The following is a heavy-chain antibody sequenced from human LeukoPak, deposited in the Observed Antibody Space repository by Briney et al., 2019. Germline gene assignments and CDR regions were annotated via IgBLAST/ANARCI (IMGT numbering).Heavy chain of an antibody. Sequence: PSETLSLTCTVSGGSISSYYWSWIRQPPGKGLEWIGYIYYSGSTNYNPSLKSRVTISLDTSKNLFSLKLSSVTAADTAVYYCARAVGYSYGKYYFDYWGQGTLVTVSS. V-gene: IGHV4-59*01. J-gene: IGHJ4*02. CDR1: GGSISSYY. CDR3: ARAVGYSYGKYYFDY. D-gene: IGHD5-18*01. CDR2: IYYSGST.